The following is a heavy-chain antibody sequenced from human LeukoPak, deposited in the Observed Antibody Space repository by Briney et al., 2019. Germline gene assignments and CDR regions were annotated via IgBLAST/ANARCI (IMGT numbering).Heavy chain of an antibody. V-gene: IGHV3-23*01. J-gene: IGHJ4*02. Sequence: PGGSLRLSCAASGFTFSSYAMSWVRQAPGKGLEWVSAISGSGGSTYYADSVKGRFTISRDNSKNTLYLQMNSLRAEDTAVYYCAKVLAPGYDFWSGYSNYWGQGTLVTVSS. D-gene: IGHD3-3*01. CDR3: AKVLAPGYDFWSGYSNY. CDR2: ISGSGGST. CDR1: GFTFSSYA.